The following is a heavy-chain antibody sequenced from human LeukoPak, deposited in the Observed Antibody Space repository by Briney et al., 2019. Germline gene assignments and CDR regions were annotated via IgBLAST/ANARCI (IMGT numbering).Heavy chain of an antibody. CDR2: LYHSGST. CDR3: AGAKEYTGVNAFDI. V-gene: IGHV4-59*01. D-gene: IGHD1-1*01. J-gene: IGHJ3*02. Sequence: PSETLSLTCTVSGGSISSYYWNWIRQPPGKVLEWIGYLYHSGSTNYNPSLKSRVTISVDTSKNQFSLKLSSVTAADTAVYYCAGAKEYTGVNAFDIWGQGTMVTVSS. CDR1: GGSISSYY.